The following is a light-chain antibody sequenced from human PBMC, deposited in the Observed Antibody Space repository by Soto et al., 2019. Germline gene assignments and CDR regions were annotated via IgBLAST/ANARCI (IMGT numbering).Light chain of an antibody. V-gene: IGLV2-23*02. CDR2: EVS. CDR3: CSYAGSSTYWV. J-gene: IGLJ3*02. Sequence: QSALTQPASVSGSPGQSITISCTGTSSDVGSYNLVSWYQQHPGKAPKLMTYEVSKRPSGVSNRFSGSKSGNTASLTISGRQAEDEDDYYCCSYAGSSTYWVFGGGTKLTVL. CDR1: SSDVGSYNL.